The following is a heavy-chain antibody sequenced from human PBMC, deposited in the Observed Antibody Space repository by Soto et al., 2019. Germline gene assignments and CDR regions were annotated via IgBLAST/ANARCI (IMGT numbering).Heavy chain of an antibody. CDR2: IWYDGSNE. Sequence: QVQLVESGGGVVQPGKSLRLSCAASGFSFSSYGMHWVRQAPGKGLEWVAVIWYDGSNEDYADSVKGRFDISRDNSKHTLYLQMTSLRADDTAVYYCARGRDYYDNSGYALDIWGQGTVVTVSS. D-gene: IGHD3-22*01. CDR1: GFSFSSYG. V-gene: IGHV3-33*01. CDR3: ARGRDYYDNSGYALDI. J-gene: IGHJ3*02.